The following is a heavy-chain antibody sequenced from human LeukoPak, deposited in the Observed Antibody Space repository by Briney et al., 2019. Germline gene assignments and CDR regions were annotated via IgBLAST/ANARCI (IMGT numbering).Heavy chain of an antibody. Sequence: GGCLRLSCAASGFVFTTYSMNWVRQAPGKGLEWVSYISSSSSSIYYADSVKGRFTISRDNAKNSLYLQMNSLRAEDTAVYYCARVGSGWYADYWGQGTLVTVSS. CDR1: GFVFTTYS. D-gene: IGHD6-19*01. V-gene: IGHV3-48*04. CDR3: ARVGSGWYADY. CDR2: ISSSSSSI. J-gene: IGHJ4*02.